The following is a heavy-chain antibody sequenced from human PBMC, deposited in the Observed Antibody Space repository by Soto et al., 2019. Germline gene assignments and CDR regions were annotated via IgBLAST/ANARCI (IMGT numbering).Heavy chain of an antibody. CDR2: IYYSGST. D-gene: IGHD2-8*01. V-gene: IGHV4-59*08. J-gene: IGHJ2*01. CDR1: GGSISSYY. CDR3: AGLTPPACCILYAAWYFER. Sequence: QVQLQESGPGLVKPSETLSLTCTVSGGSISSYYWSWIRQPPGKGLEWIGYIYYSGSTNYNPSLNYLVAMCIHTSTHQYPLKLTSVSAADAALYYCAGLTPPACCILYAAWYFERWGRGSLVSVCS.